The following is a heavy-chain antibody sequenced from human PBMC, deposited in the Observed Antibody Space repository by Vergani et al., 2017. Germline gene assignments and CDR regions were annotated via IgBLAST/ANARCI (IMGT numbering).Heavy chain of an antibody. Sequence: EVQLLESGGGLVQPGGSLRLSCAASGFTFSSSAMSWVRQAPGKGLEWVSAISGSGGSTYYADSGKGRFTISRDTSKNTLYLQMNSLRAEDTAVYYCAKSRHPLRGFDYWGQGTLVTVSS. CDR3: AKSRHPLRGFDY. J-gene: IGHJ4*02. CDR1: GFTFSSSA. CDR2: ISGSGGST. D-gene: IGHD6-6*01. V-gene: IGHV3-23*01.